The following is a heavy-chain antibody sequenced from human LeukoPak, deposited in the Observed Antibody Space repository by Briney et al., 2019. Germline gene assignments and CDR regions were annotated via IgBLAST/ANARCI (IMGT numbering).Heavy chain of an antibody. CDR1: GFTFSGSA. J-gene: IGHJ4*02. D-gene: IGHD1-26*01. CDR2: IKSKTDGGTT. Sequence: PGGSLRLSCAASGFTFSGSAMHWVRQASGKGLEWVGRIKSKTDGGTTDYAAPVKGRFTISRDDSKNTLYLQMNSLRAEDTAVYYCAKGEGWELPKNFDYWGQGTLVTVSS. CDR3: AKGEGWELPKNFDY. V-gene: IGHV3-15*01.